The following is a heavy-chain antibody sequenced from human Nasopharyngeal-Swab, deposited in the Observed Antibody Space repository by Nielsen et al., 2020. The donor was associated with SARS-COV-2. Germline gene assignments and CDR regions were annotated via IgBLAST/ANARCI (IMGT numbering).Heavy chain of an antibody. J-gene: IGHJ6*02. CDR1: GGAFGGFY. CDR2: INPSGGT. CDR3: ARGRRERAPRYYYYGMDV. Sequence: SETLSLTCAVYGGAFGGFYWSWIRQSPGEGLEWIGEINPSGGTDYNPSLKSRVSMSVDTSKNQVFLNLKAVTAADTCLYYCARGRRERAPRYYYYGMDVWGQGTTVSVS. D-gene: IGHD1-1*01. V-gene: IGHV4-34*01.